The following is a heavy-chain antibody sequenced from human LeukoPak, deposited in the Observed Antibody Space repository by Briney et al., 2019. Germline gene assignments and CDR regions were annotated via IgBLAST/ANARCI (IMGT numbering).Heavy chain of an antibody. V-gene: IGHV3-33*01. CDR2: IWYDGSNK. D-gene: IGHD1-26*01. CDR1: GFTFSSYG. CDR3: ARSYGINYYFDY. Sequence: PGGSLRLSCAASGFTFSSYGTHWVRQAPGKGLEWVAVIWYDGSNKYYADSVKGRFTISRDNSKNTLYLQMNSLRAEDTAVYYCARSYGINYYFDYWGQGTLVTVSS. J-gene: IGHJ4*02.